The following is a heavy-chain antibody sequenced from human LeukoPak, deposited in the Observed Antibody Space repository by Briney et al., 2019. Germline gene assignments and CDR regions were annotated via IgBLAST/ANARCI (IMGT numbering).Heavy chain of an antibody. D-gene: IGHD4-17*01. V-gene: IGHV3-33*01. Sequence: GRSLRLSCAASGFSFSSYGMHRVRQAPGKGLEWVAVIWYDGSNKYYADSVKGRFTISRDNSKNTLYLQMNSLRAEDTAVYYCARSLNGDPPDFDYWGQGTLVTVTS. CDR2: IWYDGSNK. CDR1: GFSFSSYG. CDR3: ARSLNGDPPDFDY. J-gene: IGHJ4*02.